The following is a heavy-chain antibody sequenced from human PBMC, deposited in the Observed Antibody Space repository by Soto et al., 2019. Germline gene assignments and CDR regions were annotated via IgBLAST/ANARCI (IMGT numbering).Heavy chain of an antibody. CDR3: ARDSHDYIWGSYRNGMDV. Sequence: QVQLVQSGAEVKKPGSSVKVSCKASGNTFSKYAISWVRQAPGQGLEWMGGLIPILGTTKYAQKFQGRVTITADESTRTDYMELSSVRLEDTAVYYCARDSHDYIWGSYRNGMDVWGQGTTVSVSS. CDR1: GNTFSKYA. J-gene: IGHJ6*02. V-gene: IGHV1-69*01. D-gene: IGHD3-16*02. CDR2: LIPILGTT.